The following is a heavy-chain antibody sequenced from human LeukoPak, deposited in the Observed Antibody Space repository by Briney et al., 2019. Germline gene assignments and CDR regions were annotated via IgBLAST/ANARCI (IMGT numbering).Heavy chain of an antibody. V-gene: IGHV3-48*04. CDR1: GFTFSSYS. CDR2: ISSSGSTI. CDR3: ARGSMAWFDP. Sequence: GGSLRLSCAASGFTFSSYSMNWVRQAPGKGLEWVSYISSSGSTIYYADSVKGRFTISRDNAKNSLYLQMNSLRAEDTAVYYCARGSMAWFDPWGQGTLVTVSS. D-gene: IGHD2-8*01. J-gene: IGHJ5*02.